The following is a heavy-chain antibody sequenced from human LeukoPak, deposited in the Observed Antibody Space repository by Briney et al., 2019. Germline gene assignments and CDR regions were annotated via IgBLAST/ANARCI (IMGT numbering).Heavy chain of an antibody. CDR1: GGTFSSYA. J-gene: IGHJ5*02. D-gene: IGHD2-15*01. V-gene: IGHV1-69*06. CDR3: ARDVGAYCSGGSCYSAWFDP. Sequence: SVKVSCKASGGTFSSYAISWVRQAPGQGLEWMGGIIPIFGTANYAQKFQGRVTITADKSTSTAYMELSSLRSEDTAVYYCARDVGAYCSGGSCYSAWFDPWGQGTLVTVSS. CDR2: IIPIFGTA.